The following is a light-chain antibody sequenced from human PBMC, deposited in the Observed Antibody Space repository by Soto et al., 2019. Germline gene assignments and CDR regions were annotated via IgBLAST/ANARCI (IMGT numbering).Light chain of an antibody. CDR3: LQYNTYPWT. J-gene: IGKJ1*01. CDR2: AAS. Sequence: DIPMTQSPSSLSASVGDRVTITCRASQGIRNDLDWFQQKPVKAPERLIYAASSLQSGVPSRFSGSGSGTEFTLTISSLQAEDFATYYCLQYNTYPWTFGQGTKVEIK. V-gene: IGKV1-17*01. CDR1: QGIRND.